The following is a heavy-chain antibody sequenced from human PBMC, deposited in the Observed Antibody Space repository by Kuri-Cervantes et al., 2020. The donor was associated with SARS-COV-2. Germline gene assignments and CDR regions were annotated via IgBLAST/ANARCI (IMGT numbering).Heavy chain of an antibody. CDR3: ARGVGSSWYVDDAFDI. CDR1: GGTFSSYA. CDR2: IIPIFGTA. J-gene: IGHJ3*02. V-gene: IGHV1-69*13. Sequence: SVKVSCKASGGTFSSYAISWVRQAPGQGLEWMGGIIPIFGTANYAQKFQGRVTIIADESTSTAYMELSSLRSEGTAVYYCARGVGSSWYVDDAFDIWGQGTMVTVSS. D-gene: IGHD6-13*01.